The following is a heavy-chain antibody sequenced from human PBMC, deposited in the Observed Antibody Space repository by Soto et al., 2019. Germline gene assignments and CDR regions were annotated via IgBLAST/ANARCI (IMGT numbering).Heavy chain of an antibody. Sequence: GGSLRLSCTASGFTFGDYAMSWFRQAPGKGLEWVGFIRSKAYGGTTDYAASVKGRFTISRDDSKSIAYLQMNSLKTEDTAVYYCTRSGGYSGYDQPYWGQGTLVTVSS. CDR1: GFTFGDYA. CDR3: TRSGGYSGYDQPY. CDR2: IRSKAYGGTT. V-gene: IGHV3-49*03. J-gene: IGHJ4*02. D-gene: IGHD5-12*01.